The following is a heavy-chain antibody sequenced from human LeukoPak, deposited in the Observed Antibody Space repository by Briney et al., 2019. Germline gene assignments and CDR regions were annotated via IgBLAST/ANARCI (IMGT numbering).Heavy chain of an antibody. CDR3: ARALSEMATLGEDFDY. Sequence: ASVKVSCKASGYTFTSYDINWVRQATGQGLEWMGWMNPNSGNTGYAQKFQGRVTMTRNTSISTAYMELSSLRSEDTAVYYCARALSEMATLGEDFDYWGQGTLVTVSS. D-gene: IGHD5-24*01. CDR2: MNPNSGNT. J-gene: IGHJ4*02. CDR1: GYTFTSYD. V-gene: IGHV1-8*01.